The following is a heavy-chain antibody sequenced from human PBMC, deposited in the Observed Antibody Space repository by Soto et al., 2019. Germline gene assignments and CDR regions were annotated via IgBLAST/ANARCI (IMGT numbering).Heavy chain of an antibody. CDR1: GGSISSYY. J-gene: IGHJ5*02. V-gene: IGHV4-59*08. CDR2: IYYSGST. D-gene: IGHD3-10*01. Sequence: QVQLQESGPGLVKPSETLSLTCTVSGGSISSYYWSWIRQPPGKGLEWIGYIYYSGSTNYNPSLKSRVTISVTPSNSPFSLKLCSVTAADTAVYYCARLLYGSGSWFDPWGQGTLVTVSS. CDR3: ARLLYGSGSWFDP.